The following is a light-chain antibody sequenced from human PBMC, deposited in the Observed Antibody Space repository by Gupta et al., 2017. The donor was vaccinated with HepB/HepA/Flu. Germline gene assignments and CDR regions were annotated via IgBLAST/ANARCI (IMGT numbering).Light chain of an antibody. Sequence: YVVTQPPSVSGAPGKTATITCGGNNIGTNGVHWYQQKPGQAPVMVIFNDIDRPSGIPDRCSCSYSGSNATLPISRVESEDEADDYCDVWDSSKKFAVFGGGTKLTVL. J-gene: IGLJ2*01. CDR1: NIGTNG. V-gene: IGLV3-21*04. CDR2: NDI. CDR3: DVWDSSKKFAV.